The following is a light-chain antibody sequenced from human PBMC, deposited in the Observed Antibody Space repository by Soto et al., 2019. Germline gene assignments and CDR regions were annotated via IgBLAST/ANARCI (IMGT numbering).Light chain of an antibody. CDR2: LNSDGCH. CDR3: QTWGTGPWV. Sequence: QPVLTQSPSASASLGASVKVTCTLSSGHSSYAIAWHQQQPEKGPRYLMKLNSDGCHSKGDGIPDRFSGSSSGAERYLTISSRQSEDEADYYCQTWGTGPWVFGGGTKLTVL. V-gene: IGLV4-69*01. CDR1: SGHSSYA. J-gene: IGLJ3*02.